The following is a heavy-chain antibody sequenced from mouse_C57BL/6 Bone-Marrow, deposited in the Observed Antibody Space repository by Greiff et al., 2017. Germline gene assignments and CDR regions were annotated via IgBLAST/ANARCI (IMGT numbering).Heavy chain of an antibody. CDR3: AREDYYGYFDY. CDR1: GYSFTGYY. V-gene: IGHV1-43*01. CDR2: INPSTGGT. J-gene: IGHJ2*01. Sequence: VQLQQSGPELVKPGASVKISCKASGYSFTGYYMHWVQQSSEKSLEWLGEINPSTGGTSYNQKFKGKATLTVDKSSSTAYMQLKSLTSEDSAVYYCAREDYYGYFDYWGQGTTLTVSS. D-gene: IGHD1-1*01.